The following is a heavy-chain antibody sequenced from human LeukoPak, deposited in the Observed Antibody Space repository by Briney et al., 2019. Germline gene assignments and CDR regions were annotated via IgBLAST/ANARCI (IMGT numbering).Heavy chain of an antibody. CDR1: GGSFSGYY. V-gene: IGHV4-34*01. Sequence: PSETLSLTCAVYGGSFSGYYWSWIRQPPGKGLEWIGEINHSGSTNYNPSLKSRVTISVDTSKNQFSLKLSSVTAADTAVYYCARGPKDSSTIWGQGTLVTVSS. CDR2: INHSGST. J-gene: IGHJ4*02. CDR3: ARGPKDSSTI. D-gene: IGHD2-2*01.